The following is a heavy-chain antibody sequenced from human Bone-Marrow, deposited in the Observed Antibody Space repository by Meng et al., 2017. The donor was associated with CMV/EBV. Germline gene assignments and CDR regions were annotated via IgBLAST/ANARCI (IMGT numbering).Heavy chain of an antibody. Sequence: GGSLRLSCAASGFTFSSYSMNWVRQAPGKGLEWVSSISSSSSYIYYADSVKGRFTISRDNAKNSLYLQMNSLRAEDTAVYYCARGGSRWARGHYYFDYWGQGTLVTVSS. CDR3: ARGGSRWARGHYYFDY. CDR2: ISSSSSYI. V-gene: IGHV3-21*01. D-gene: IGHD3-10*01. J-gene: IGHJ4*02. CDR1: GFTFSSYS.